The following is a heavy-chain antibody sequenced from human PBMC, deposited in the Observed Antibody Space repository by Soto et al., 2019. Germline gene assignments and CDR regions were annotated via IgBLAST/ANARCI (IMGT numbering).Heavy chain of an antibody. CDR3: ARDHRAHCSVGSCSQYNWFDP. D-gene: IGHD2-15*01. V-gene: IGHV4-61*01. J-gene: IGHJ5*02. Sequence: QVQLQESGPGLVKPSETLSLTCTVSGGSVSSGSYYWSWIRQPPGTGLEWIGYIYYSGSTNYNPSHKSRATTALDTSKNHFPLKLSSVTAADTAVYYCARDHRAHCSVGSCSQYNWFDPWGQGTLVSVSS. CDR1: GGSVSSGSYY. CDR2: IYYSGST.